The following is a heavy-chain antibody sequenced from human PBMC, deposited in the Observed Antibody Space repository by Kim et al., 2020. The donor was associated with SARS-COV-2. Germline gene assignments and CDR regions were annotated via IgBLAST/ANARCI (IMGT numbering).Heavy chain of an antibody. J-gene: IGHJ2*01. V-gene: IGHV1-18*01. D-gene: IGHD3-10*01. CDR3: ARAFHMVRGVIITASWYFDL. CDR2: ISAYNGNT. CDR1: GYTFTSYG. Sequence: ASVKVSCKASGYTFTSYGISWVRQAPGQGLEWMGWISAYNGNTNYAQKLQGRVTMTTDTSTSTAYMELRSLRSDDTAVYYCARAFHMVRGVIITASWYFDLWGRGTLVTVSS.